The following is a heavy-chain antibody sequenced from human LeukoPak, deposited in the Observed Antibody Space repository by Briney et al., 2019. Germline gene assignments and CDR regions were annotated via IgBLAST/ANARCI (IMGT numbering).Heavy chain of an antibody. J-gene: IGHJ6*03. CDR3: ARGAAVAGTHYYYMDV. D-gene: IGHD6-19*01. CDR2: IYTSGST. CDR1: GGSISSGSYY. Sequence: PSETLSLTCTVSGGSISSGSYYWSWIRQPAGKGLEWIGRIYTSGSTYYNPSLKSRVTISVDTSKNQFSLKLSSVTAADTAVYYCARGAAVAGTHYYYMDVWGKGTTVTVSS. V-gene: IGHV4-61*02.